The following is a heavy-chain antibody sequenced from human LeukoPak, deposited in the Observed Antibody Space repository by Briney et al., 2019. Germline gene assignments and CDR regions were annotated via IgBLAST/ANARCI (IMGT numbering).Heavy chain of an antibody. Sequence: SETLSLTCSVSGDSINSSYWSWIRQPPGKGLEWSGTIYNSANTNYNPSLQSRLTMSVDTSTSQCSLQLTSVSATETVVYYCARRCSSGSDGNGYYYGHDSFDVWGQGTLVTVSS. CDR3: ARRCSSGSDGNGYYYGHDSFDV. J-gene: IGHJ3*01. D-gene: IGHD3-22*01. CDR1: GDSINSSY. CDR2: IYNSANT. V-gene: IGHV4-59*08.